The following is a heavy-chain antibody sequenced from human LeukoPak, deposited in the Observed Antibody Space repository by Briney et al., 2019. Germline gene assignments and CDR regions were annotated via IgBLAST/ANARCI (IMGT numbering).Heavy chain of an antibody. CDR3: ARKRITIFGVVKEMDV. J-gene: IGHJ6*04. CDR1: GGSISGSSYY. Sequence: SETLSLTCTVSGGSISGSSYYWGWIRQPPGKGLEWIGSIYYSGSTYYNPSLKSRVTISVDTSKNQFSLKVSSVTAADTAVYYCARKRITIFGVVKEMDVWGKGTTVTVSS. CDR2: IYYSGST. D-gene: IGHD3-3*01. V-gene: IGHV4-39*07.